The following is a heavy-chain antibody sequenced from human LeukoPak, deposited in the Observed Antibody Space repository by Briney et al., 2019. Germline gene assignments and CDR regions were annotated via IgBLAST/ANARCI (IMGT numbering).Heavy chain of an antibody. CDR1: GGSISSYY. Sequence: PSETLSLTCTVSGGSISSYYWSWIRQPPGKGLEWIGYIYYSGSTNYNPSLKSRVTISVDTSKNQFSLKLSSVTAADTAVYYCARDLFMSDVFDIWGQGTMVTVSS. J-gene: IGHJ3*02. V-gene: IGHV4-59*01. CDR2: IYYSGST. CDR3: ARDLFMSDVFDI. D-gene: IGHD3-16*01.